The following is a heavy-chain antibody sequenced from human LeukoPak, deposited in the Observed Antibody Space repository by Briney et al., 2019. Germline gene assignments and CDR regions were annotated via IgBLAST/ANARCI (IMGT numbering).Heavy chain of an antibody. CDR2: ISGSGGST. CDR1: GFTFSDYY. Sequence: PGGSLRLSCAASGFTFSDYYMSWVRQAPGKGLEWVSAISGSGGSTYYADSVKGRFTISRDNSKNTLYLQMNSLRAEDTAVYYCAKEGYDSSGYSFYYFDYWGQGTLVTVSS. D-gene: IGHD3-22*01. J-gene: IGHJ4*02. CDR3: AKEGYDSSGYSFYYFDY. V-gene: IGHV3-23*01.